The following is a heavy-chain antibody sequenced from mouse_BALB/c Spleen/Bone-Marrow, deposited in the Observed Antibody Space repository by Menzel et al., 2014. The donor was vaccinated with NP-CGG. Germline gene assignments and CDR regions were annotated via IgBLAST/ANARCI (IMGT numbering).Heavy chain of an antibody. J-gene: IGHJ2*01. Sequence: EVQVVESGGGLVSPGGSLKLSCAASGFTFSNYAMSWVRQTPEKRLEWVATVSSGGSFTYYPDSVKGRFTISRDSAKDTLYLQMSGLRSEDTAMYYCARHGDNYVFDYWGQGTTLTVSS. CDR3: ARHGDNYVFDY. CDR2: VSSGGSFT. CDR1: GFTFSNYA. V-gene: IGHV5-9-3*01. D-gene: IGHD1-3*01.